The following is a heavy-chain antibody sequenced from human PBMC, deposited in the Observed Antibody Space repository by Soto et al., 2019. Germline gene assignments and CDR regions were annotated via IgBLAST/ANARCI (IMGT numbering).Heavy chain of an antibody. D-gene: IGHD2-21*02. CDR3: ARGNGGNSAY. CDR1: GGSISSYY. V-gene: IGHV4-59*01. Sequence: QVQLQESGPGLVKPSETLSLTCTVSGGSISSYYWSWIRQPPGKGLEWIGYIHYSGSTNYNPSLKSRVTISVDTSKNQFSLKLSSVTAADTAVYYCARGNGGNSAYWGQGTLVTVSS. CDR2: IHYSGST. J-gene: IGHJ4*02.